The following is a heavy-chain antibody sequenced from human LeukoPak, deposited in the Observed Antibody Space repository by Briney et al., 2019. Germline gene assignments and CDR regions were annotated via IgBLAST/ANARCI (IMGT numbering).Heavy chain of an antibody. V-gene: IGHV3-23*01. CDR3: AIDPNWGTHS. Sequence: GSLRLSCAASGFTFSTYTMYWVRHPPGKRLEWVSIIGSSGGGIHYADSVKGRFTISRDNSKNALYLQMNSLRVEDTAVYYCAIDPNWGTHSWGQGVLVTVSS. CDR2: IGSSGGGI. CDR1: GFTFSTYT. J-gene: IGHJ4*02. D-gene: IGHD7-27*01.